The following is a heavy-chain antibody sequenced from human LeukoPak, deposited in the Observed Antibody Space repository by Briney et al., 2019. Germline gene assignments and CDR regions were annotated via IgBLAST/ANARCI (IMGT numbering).Heavy chain of an antibody. J-gene: IGHJ4*02. CDR2: ISGSGGST. CDR3: ARDKWELLAFDY. V-gene: IGHV3-23*01. CDR1: GFTFSSYA. D-gene: IGHD1-26*01. Sequence: GGSLRLSCAASGFTFSSYAMSWVRQAPGKGLEWVSAISGSGGSTYYADSVKGRFTISRDNSKNTLYLQMNSLRSEDTAVYYCARDKWELLAFDYWGQGTLVTVSS.